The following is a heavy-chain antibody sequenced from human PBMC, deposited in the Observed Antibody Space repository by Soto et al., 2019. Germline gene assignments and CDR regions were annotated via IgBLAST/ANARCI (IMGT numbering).Heavy chain of an antibody. D-gene: IGHD6-19*01. J-gene: IGHJ4*02. CDR2: IYPGDSDT. CDR1: GYSFTSYW. V-gene: IGHV5-51*01. Sequence: GESLKISCXGSGYSFTSYWIGWVRQMPGKGLEWMGIIYPGDSDTRYSPSFQGQVTISADKSISTAYLQWSSLKASDTAMYYCERHDRGSGWYSGSTLDYWGQGTLVTVSS. CDR3: ERHDRGSGWYSGSTLDY.